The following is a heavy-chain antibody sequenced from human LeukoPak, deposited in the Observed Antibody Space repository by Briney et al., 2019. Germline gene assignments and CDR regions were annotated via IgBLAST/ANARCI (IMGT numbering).Heavy chain of an antibody. V-gene: IGHV3-30*02. CDR2: IRYDGSNK. Sequence: GGSPRLSCAASGFTFSSYGMHWVRQAPGKGLEWVAFIRYDGSNKYYADSVKGRFTISRDNSKNTLYLQMNSPRAEDTAVYYCATRPKTHLKYYFDYWGQGTLVTVSS. CDR3: ATRPKTHLKYYFDY. J-gene: IGHJ4*02. CDR1: GFTFSSYG. D-gene: IGHD1-1*01.